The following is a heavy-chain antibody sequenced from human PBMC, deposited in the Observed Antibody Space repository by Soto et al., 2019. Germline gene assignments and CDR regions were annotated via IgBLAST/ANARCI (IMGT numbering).Heavy chain of an antibody. CDR1: GYAFTSDD. V-gene: IGHV1-8*01. D-gene: IGHD7-27*01. Sequence: QVQLVQSGAEVKKPGASVKISCKASGYAFTSDDFNWVRQATGQGREWMGWMNPNNGNTAYAQKFQGRVTMTRDTSIDTADMELSRPTSEDTAVYYCARGPWKWGFDYWGQGTLVTVSS. CDR2: MNPNNGNT. CDR3: ARGPWKWGFDY. J-gene: IGHJ4*02.